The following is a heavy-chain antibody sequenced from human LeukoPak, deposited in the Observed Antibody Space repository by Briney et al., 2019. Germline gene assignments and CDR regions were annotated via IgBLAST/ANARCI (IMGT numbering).Heavy chain of an antibody. D-gene: IGHD3-10*01. CDR3: ARFRALHRAGDY. CDR1: GGPFSGYY. J-gene: IGHJ4*02. Sequence: SETLSLTCAVYGGPFSGYYWSWIRQPPGKGLEWIGEINHSGSTNYNPSLKSRVTISVDTSKNQFSLKLSSVTAADTAVYYCARFRALHRAGDYWGQGTLVTVSS. V-gene: IGHV4-34*01. CDR2: INHSGST.